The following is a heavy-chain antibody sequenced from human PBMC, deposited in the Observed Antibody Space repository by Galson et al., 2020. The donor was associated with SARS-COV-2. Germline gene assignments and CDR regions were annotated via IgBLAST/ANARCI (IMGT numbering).Heavy chain of an antibody. CDR2: VYHTGNT. J-gene: IGHJ4*02. V-gene: IGHV4-38-2*02. D-gene: IGHD3-22*01. Sequence: SETLSLTCTVSGFSISGGYFWGWIRQPPGKGLQWIGDVYHTGNTYYNPPLKSRLTISVDTSKNQSSLKLHSVTAADTAVYYCARRRPVFEGSGYNLYHFDFWGQGTLITVSS. CDR3: ARRRPVFEGSGYNLYHFDF. CDR1: GFSISGGYF.